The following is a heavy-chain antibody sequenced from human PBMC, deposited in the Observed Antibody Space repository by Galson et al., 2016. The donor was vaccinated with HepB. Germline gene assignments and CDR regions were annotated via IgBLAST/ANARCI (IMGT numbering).Heavy chain of an antibody. Sequence: SETLSLTCTVSGGSISSYYWSWIRQPPGKGLEWIGYIYDTGSTIYNPSLKSRVTISVDTSKNQFSLNLRSVTAADTAVYYCARDKGVAAAGRGNFDNWGQGIRVTVSS. J-gene: IGHJ4*02. V-gene: IGHV4-59*01. CDR3: ARDKGVAAAGRGNFDN. CDR1: GGSISSYY. CDR2: IYDTGST. D-gene: IGHD6-25*01.